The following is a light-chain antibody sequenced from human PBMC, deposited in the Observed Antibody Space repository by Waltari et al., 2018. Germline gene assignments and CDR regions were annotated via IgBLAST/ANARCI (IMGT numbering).Light chain of an antibody. CDR1: QSVSSY. V-gene: IGKV3-11*01. CDR3: QQRSNWPIT. CDR2: DAS. J-gene: IGKJ5*01. Sequence: LVLTQSPATLSLSTGERATLSGRASQSVSSYLAWYQQKPGQAPRLLIYDASNRATGIPARFSGSGSGTDFTLTISSLEPEDFAVYYCQQRSNWPITFGQGTRLEIK.